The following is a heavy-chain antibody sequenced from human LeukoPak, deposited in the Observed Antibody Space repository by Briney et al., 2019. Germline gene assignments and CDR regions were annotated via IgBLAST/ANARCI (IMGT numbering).Heavy chain of an antibody. CDR1: GYTFTGYY. V-gene: IGHV1-2*02. CDR3: ARRGYYYDSSGSPRDDAFDI. D-gene: IGHD3-22*01. Sequence: ASVKVSCKASGYTFTGYYMHWVRQAPGQGLEWMGWINPNSGGTNYAQKFQGRVTMTRDTSISTAYMELSRLRSDDTAVYYCARRGYYYDSSGSPRDDAFDIWGQGTKVTVSS. J-gene: IGHJ3*02. CDR2: INPNSGGT.